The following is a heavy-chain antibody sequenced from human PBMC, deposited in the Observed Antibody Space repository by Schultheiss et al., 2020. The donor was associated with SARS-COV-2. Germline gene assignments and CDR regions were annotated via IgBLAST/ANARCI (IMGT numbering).Heavy chain of an antibody. V-gene: IGHV3-64*04. Sequence: GGSLRLSCAASGFTFSSYAMHWVRQAPGKGLEYVSAISSNGGSTYYADSVKGRFTISRDNSKNTLYLQMNSLRAEDTAVYYCARDYYGDYFFDYWGQGTLVTGSS. CDR3: ARDYYGDYFFDY. CDR2: ISSNGGST. J-gene: IGHJ4*02. CDR1: GFTFSSYA. D-gene: IGHD4-17*01.